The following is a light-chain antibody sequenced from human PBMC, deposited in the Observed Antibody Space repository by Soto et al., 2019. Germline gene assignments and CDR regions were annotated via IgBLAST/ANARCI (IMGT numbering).Light chain of an antibody. Sequence: DIQMTQSPSTMSASVGDRVTITCRASQSISRWVAWYQQNAGKGPKFLIFKATSLKSGVPSRFSGSGSGTEFTLTISSLQPDDFDSCYFQQDNCYPLTFGGGNKVDI. V-gene: IGKV1-5*03. CDR1: QSISRW. J-gene: IGKJ4*01. CDR3: QQDNCYPLT. CDR2: KAT.